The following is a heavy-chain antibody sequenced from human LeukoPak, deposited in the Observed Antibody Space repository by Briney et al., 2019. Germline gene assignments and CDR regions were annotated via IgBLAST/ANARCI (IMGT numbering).Heavy chain of an antibody. V-gene: IGHV3-23*01. CDR1: GFTFSSYA. J-gene: IGHJ4*02. CDR2: ISGSGGSS. D-gene: IGHD4-17*01. CDR3: AKSFAVNTYNFHY. Sequence: PGGSLRLSCAASGFTFSSYARSWGRQARGNGVEWVSGISGSGGSSYYADSVICRFTISRHNSNNTLYLQMNSLIGEDTAVYYCAKSFAVNTYNFHYWGQGPLLPVSS.